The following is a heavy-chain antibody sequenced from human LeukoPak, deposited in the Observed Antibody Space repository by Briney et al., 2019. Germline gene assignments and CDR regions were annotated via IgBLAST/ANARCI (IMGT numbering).Heavy chain of an antibody. CDR1: GFTFSSYS. V-gene: IGHV3-21*01. CDR2: ISSSNSYI. D-gene: IGHD3-10*01. CDR3: AVAMVRGVIDY. J-gene: IGHJ4*02. Sequence: GGSLRLSCAASGFTFSSYSMNWVRQAPGKGLEWVSSISSSNSYIYYADSVKGRFTISRDNAKNSLYLQMNSLRAEDTAVYYCAVAMVRGVIDYWGQGTLVTVSS.